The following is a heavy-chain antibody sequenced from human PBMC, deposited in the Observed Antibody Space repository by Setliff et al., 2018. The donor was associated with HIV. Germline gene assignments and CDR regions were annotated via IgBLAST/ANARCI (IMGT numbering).Heavy chain of an antibody. CDR3: ARGRASGSYFWVVVNTSDI. CDR2: IIRSGST. Sequence: SETLSLTCAVFGGSFSGYYWTWIRQPPGKGLEWIGEIIRSGSTNYNPSLKSRVTISVDTSKNQFSLKLSSVTAADTAVYFCARGRASGSYFWVVVNTSDIWGQGTMVTVSS. CDR1: GGSFSGYY. J-gene: IGHJ3*02. D-gene: IGHD1-26*01. V-gene: IGHV4-34*01.